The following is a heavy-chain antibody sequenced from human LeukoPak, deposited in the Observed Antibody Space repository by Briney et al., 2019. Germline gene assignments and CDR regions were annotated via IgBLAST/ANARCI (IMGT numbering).Heavy chain of an antibody. CDR1: GFTFSSYS. Sequence: GGSLRLSCAASGFTFSSYSMNWVRQAPGKGPEWVSSISSSSSYIYYADSVKGRFTISRDNAKNSLYLQMNSLRAEDTAVYYCATEAFDSSGLFDYWGQGTLVTVSS. V-gene: IGHV3-21*01. CDR2: ISSSSSYI. CDR3: ATEAFDSSGLFDY. D-gene: IGHD3-22*01. J-gene: IGHJ4*02.